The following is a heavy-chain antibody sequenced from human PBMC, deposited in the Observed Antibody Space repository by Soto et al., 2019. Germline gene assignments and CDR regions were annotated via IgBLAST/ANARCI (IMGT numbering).Heavy chain of an antibody. CDR3: AGSISTYYYYYYGIDV. CDR2: ISCSTSYI. Sequence: GGSLRLSCAVSGFTFSSYSMNWVRQAPGKGLEWVSSISCSTSYIYYADSVKGRFTISRDNAKNSLYLQMNSLMAEDTAVYYCAGSISTYYYYYYGIDVWGQGTTVTVSS. CDR1: GFTFSSYS. V-gene: IGHV3-21*01. J-gene: IGHJ6*02.